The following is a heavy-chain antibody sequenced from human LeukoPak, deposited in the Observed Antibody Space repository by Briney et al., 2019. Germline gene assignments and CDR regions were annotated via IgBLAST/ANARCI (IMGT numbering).Heavy chain of an antibody. V-gene: IGHV4-61*08. J-gene: IGHJ3*02. Sequence: PSQTLSLTCTVSGGSISSGDYYWSWIRQPPGKGLEWIGYIYYSGSTNYNPSLKSRVTISVDTSENQFSLKLSSVTAADTAVYYCARAPEGTGGAFDIWGQGTMVTVSS. CDR1: GGSISSGDYY. CDR3: ARAPEGTGGAFDI. CDR2: IYYSGST. D-gene: IGHD1-1*01.